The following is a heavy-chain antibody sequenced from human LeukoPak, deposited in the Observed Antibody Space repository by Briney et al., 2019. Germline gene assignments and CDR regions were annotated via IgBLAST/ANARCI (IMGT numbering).Heavy chain of an antibody. V-gene: IGHV4-30-2*01. D-gene: IGHD5-18*01. Sequence: PSETLSLTCAVSGGSISSGGYSWSWIRQPPGKGLEWIGYIYHSGSTYYNPSLKSRVTISVDRSKNQFPLKLSSVTAADTAVYYCARGSGYSYKSPKRGMDVWGQGTTVTVSS. CDR1: GGSISSGGYS. CDR3: ARGSGYSYKSPKRGMDV. J-gene: IGHJ6*02. CDR2: IYHSGST.